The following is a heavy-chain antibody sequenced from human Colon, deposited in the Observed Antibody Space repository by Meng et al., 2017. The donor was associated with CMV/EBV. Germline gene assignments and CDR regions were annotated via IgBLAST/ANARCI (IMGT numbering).Heavy chain of an antibody. CDR2: LYTGGSA. Sequence: GGSLRLSCAVSGFRVNSIYLSWVRQAPGKGLEWVATLYTGGSAVYTDSVEGRFTISRDNIKNSLFLQMNGLRPEDTAVYYCARPQYSRLSGLDGLDVWGQGTTVTVSS. D-gene: IGHD4-11*01. V-gene: IGHV3-66*04. CDR3: ARPQYSRLSGLDGLDV. J-gene: IGHJ6*02. CDR1: GFRVNSIY.